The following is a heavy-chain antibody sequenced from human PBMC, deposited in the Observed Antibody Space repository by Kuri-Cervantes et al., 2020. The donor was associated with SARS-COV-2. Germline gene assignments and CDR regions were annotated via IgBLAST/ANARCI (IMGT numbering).Heavy chain of an antibody. Sequence: GESLKISCAASGFTFTSYSMNWVRQAPGKGLEWVSSITSSSYYIYYADSVKGRFTISRDNAKNSLYLQMNSLRAEDTAVYYCAKGEGSGYYRNWGQGTLVTVSS. J-gene: IGHJ4*02. CDR2: ITSSSYYI. CDR3: AKGEGSGYYRN. CDR1: GFTFTSYS. D-gene: IGHD3-22*01. V-gene: IGHV3-21*01.